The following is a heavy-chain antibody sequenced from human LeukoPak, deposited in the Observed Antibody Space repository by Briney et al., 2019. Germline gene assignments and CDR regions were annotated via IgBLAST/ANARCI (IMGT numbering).Heavy chain of an antibody. V-gene: IGHV3-21*01. Sequence: GALRLSFSGSGFTFKSYCMKWGRPAPGKGLGWGSSINSSSSYIYYADSVKGRFTISRDNAKNSLYLQMNSLRAGDTAVYYCARDRLSRGWYSEHFDYWGQGTLVTVSS. CDR2: INSSSSYI. J-gene: IGHJ4*02. CDR3: ARDRLSRGWYSEHFDY. CDR1: GFTFKSYC. D-gene: IGHD6-19*01.